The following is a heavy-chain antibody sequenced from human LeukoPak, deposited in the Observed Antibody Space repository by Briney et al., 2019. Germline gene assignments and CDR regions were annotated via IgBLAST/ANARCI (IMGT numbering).Heavy chain of an antibody. V-gene: IGHV1-46*01. CDR2: INPSGGSA. Sequence: ASVKVSCKASGYTFTSYYMHWVRQAPGQGLEWMGIINPSGGSASYAQKFQGRVTMTRDTSTSTVYMELSSLRSEDTAVYYCARRGQAAIESYYFDYWGQGTLVTVSS. CDR3: ARRGQAAIESYYFDY. CDR1: GYTFTSYY. D-gene: IGHD5-18*01. J-gene: IGHJ4*02.